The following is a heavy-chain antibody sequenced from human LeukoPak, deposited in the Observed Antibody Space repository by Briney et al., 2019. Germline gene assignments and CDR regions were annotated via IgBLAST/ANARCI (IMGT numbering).Heavy chain of an antibody. CDR2: ISSSGSTV. V-gene: IGHV3-48*01. J-gene: IGHJ3*01. CDR3: ARITIFG. CDR1: GFTFSTYS. Sequence: GGSLRLSCAGSGFTFSTYSMNWVRQAPGKGLEWVSYISSSGSTVYYADSVKGRFTISRDNAKKSLYLQMNSLRPDDTAVYYCARITIFGGGQGTMVTVS. D-gene: IGHD3-3*01.